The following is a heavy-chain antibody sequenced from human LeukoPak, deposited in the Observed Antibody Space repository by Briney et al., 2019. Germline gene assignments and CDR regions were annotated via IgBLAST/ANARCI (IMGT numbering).Heavy chain of an antibody. J-gene: IGHJ6*02. CDR3: ARGHAVNYYGSGSYDGMDV. Sequence: SETLSLTCTVSGGSISSYYWSWIRQPAGKGLEWIGRIYTSGSTNYNPSLKSRVTMSVGTSKNQFSLKLSSVTAADTAVYYCARGHAVNYYGSGSYDGMDVWGQGTTVTVSS. V-gene: IGHV4-4*07. CDR2: IYTSGST. CDR1: GGSISSYY. D-gene: IGHD3-10*01.